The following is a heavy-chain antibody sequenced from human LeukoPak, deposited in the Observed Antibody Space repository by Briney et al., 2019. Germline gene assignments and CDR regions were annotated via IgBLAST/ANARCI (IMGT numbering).Heavy chain of an antibody. CDR3: ARDSGEYQLLWVGYFDY. CDR2: ISYDGSNK. J-gene: IGHJ4*02. CDR1: GFTFSSYA. Sequence: PGRSLRLSCAASGFTFSSYAMHWVRQAPGKGLEWVAVISYDGSNKYYADSVKGRFTISRDNSKNTLYLQMNSLRAEDTAVYYCARDSGEYQLLWVGYFDYWGQGTLVTASS. D-gene: IGHD2-2*01. V-gene: IGHV3-30*01.